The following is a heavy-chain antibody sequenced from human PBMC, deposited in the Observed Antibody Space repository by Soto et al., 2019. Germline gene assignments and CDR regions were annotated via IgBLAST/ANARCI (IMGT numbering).Heavy chain of an antibody. V-gene: IGHV1-3*04. J-gene: IGHJ4*02. D-gene: IGHD2-2*01. Sequence: ASVKVSCKSSGYSFMNYAMHWVRQALGQGLEWMGWIHTGDGKTKYAQKLQGSVTLTRDTSASTAYMELSSLTVEDTAVYYCARVPLGYCSNHNCHRNPGPLQYWGQGTLVTVSS. CDR2: IHTGDGKT. CDR1: GYSFMNYA. CDR3: ARVPLGYCSNHNCHRNPGPLQY.